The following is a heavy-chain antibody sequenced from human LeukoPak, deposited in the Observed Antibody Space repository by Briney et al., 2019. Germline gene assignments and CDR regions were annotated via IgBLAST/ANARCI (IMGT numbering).Heavy chain of an antibody. CDR2: INPNNSDT. CDR3: ARQVGGSFDY. CDR1: GYTFTGYY. J-gene: IGHJ4*02. Sequence: ASVTVSSKASGYTFTGYYMHWVRQAPGEGLEWMGWINPNNSDTIYAQKFQGRVTMTRDTSLRTGYMERSSLRSDDAAVYYCARQVGGSFDYWGQGTLVTVSA. D-gene: IGHD3-10*01. V-gene: IGHV1-2*02.